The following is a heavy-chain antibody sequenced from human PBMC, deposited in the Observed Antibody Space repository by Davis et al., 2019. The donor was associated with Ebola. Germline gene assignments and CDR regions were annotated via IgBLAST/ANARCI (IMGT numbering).Heavy chain of an antibody. CDR1: GGSFSGYY. D-gene: IGHD3-10*01. J-gene: IGHJ6*02. Sequence: SETLSLTCAVYGGSFSGYYWSWIRQPPGKGLEWIGEINHSGSTNYNPSLKSRVTISVDTSKNQFSLKLSSVTAADTAVYYCARQGSFRFGELLYYYYGMDVWGQGTTVTVSS. V-gene: IGHV4-34*01. CDR3: ARQGSFRFGELLYYYYGMDV. CDR2: INHSGST.